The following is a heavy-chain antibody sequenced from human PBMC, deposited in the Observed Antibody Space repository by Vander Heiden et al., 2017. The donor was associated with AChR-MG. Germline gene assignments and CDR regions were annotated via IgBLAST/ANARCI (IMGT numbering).Heavy chain of an antibody. CDR3: VRVRGSRGGAPVAGFDS. CDR2: IKKDGSEK. Sequence: VQLVASGGGLVQPGGSLRLSCGPSGFTFSDCWMSWVRQAPGMGLEWVAIIKKDGSEKHYVDSGKGRFTISRDNVKNSLTLEMNSLSAEDTAVYYCVRVRGSRGGAPVAGFDSWGQGTPVIVSA. V-gene: IGHV3-7*03. J-gene: IGHJ4*02. D-gene: IGHD6-19*01. CDR1: GFTFSDCW.